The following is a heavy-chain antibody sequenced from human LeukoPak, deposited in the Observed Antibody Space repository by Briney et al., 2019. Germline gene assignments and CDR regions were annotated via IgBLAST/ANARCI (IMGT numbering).Heavy chain of an antibody. V-gene: IGHV7-4-1*02. CDR1: GYTFARYP. D-gene: IGHD1-26*01. CDR2: INTNTGSP. CDR3: ARDWVVGATP. J-gene: IGHJ5*02. Sequence: GASVKVSCKTSGYTFARYPIHWVRQAPGRGLEWMGWINTNTGSPTYAQGFTGRFVFSLDTSVSTAYLQISSLKAEDTAVYYCARDWVVGATPWGQGTLVTVSS.